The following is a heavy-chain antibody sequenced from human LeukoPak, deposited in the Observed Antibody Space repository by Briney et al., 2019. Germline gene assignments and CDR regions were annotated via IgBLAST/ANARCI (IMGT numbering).Heavy chain of an antibody. J-gene: IGHJ4*02. D-gene: IGHD3-9*01. CDR2: IKEDGGEK. Sequence: PGGSLRLSCAASGFTFSDYYMSWIRQAPGKGLEWVANIKEDGGEKNYVDSVKGRFTISRDNAKNSLYLQMNSLRAEDTAVYYCARGGRSFADWGQGTLVTVSS. V-gene: IGHV3-7*01. CDR1: GFTFSDYY. CDR3: ARGGRSFAD.